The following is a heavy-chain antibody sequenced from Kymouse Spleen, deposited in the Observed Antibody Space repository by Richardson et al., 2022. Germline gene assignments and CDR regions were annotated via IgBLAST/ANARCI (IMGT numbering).Heavy chain of an antibody. CDR1: GFTFDDYA. J-gene: IGHJ4*02. CDR3: AKDIRGPEDY. CDR2: ISWNSGSI. Sequence: EVQLVESGGGLVQPGRSLRLSCAASGFTFDDYAMHWVRQAPGKGLEWVSGISWNSGSIGYADSVKGRFTISRDNAKNSLYLQMNSLRAEDTALYYCAKDIRGPEDYWGQGTLVTVSS. D-gene: IGHD3-10*01,IGHD3-16*02,IGHD7-27*02. V-gene: IGHV3-9*01.